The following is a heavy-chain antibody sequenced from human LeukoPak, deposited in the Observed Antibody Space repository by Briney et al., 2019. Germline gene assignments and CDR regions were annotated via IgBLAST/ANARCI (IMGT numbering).Heavy chain of an antibody. CDR3: ARGPSTRSGSYYNY. CDR1: GFTVSSNY. V-gene: IGHV3-53*01. Sequence: GGSLRLSCAASGFTVSSNYMSWVRQAPGKGLEWVSVIYSGGSTYYADSVKGRFTMSRDNSKNTLYLQMNSLRAEDTAVYYCARGPSTRSGSYYNYWGQGTLVTVSS. CDR2: IYSGGST. J-gene: IGHJ4*02. D-gene: IGHD1-26*01.